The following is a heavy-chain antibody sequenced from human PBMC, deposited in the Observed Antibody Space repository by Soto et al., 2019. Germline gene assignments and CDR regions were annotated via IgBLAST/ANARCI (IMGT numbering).Heavy chain of an antibody. V-gene: IGHV3-11*01. CDR2: IDTSSTKI. CDR1: GYTFSDYY. Sequence: PGGSLRLSCAASGYTFSDYYMSWIRQAPGKGLEWISYIDTSSTKIYYADSVKGRFTISRDNAKNSLYLEMNSLRDEDTAVYYCASHYDMWSGHPSPVDYWGQGTLVTLSS. CDR3: ASHYDMWSGHPSPVDY. D-gene: IGHD3-3*01. J-gene: IGHJ4*02.